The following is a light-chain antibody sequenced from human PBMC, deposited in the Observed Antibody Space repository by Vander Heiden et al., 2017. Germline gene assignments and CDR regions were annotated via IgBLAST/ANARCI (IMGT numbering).Light chain of an antibody. CDR2: AAS. CDR3: QQSDSTPWT. J-gene: IGKJ1*01. Sequence: DIQMTQSPSSLSASVGDRVTITCRASQSISSYLNWYQQKPGKAPKLLIYAASSFQSGVPSRFSGSGSGTDFTLSISMLQPEDLATYYCQQSDSTPWTFGQGTKVEIK. CDR1: QSISSY. V-gene: IGKV1-39*01.